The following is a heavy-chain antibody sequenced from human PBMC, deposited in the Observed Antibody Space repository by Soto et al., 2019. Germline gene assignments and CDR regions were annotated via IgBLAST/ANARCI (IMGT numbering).Heavy chain of an antibody. V-gene: IGHV4-39*01. Sequence: SETLSLTCTVSGGSISSSSYYWGWIRQPPGKGLEWIGSIYYSGSTYYNPSLKSRVTISVDTSKNQFSLKLSSVTAADTAVYYCASPKIAFYNLFDPWGQGTLVTVSS. J-gene: IGHJ5*02. CDR2: IYYSGST. D-gene: IGHD3-3*02. CDR1: GGSISSSSYY. CDR3: ASPKIAFYNLFDP.